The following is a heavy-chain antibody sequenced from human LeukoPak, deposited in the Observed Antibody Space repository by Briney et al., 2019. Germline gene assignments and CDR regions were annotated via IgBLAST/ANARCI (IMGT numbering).Heavy chain of an antibody. CDR3: ARDRSISVIAVAGTFWFDP. Sequence: SETLSLTCTVSGGSISSSSYYWGWIRQPPGKGLEWIGSIYYSGSTDYNPSLKSRVTISVDTSKNQFSLKLSSVTAADTAVYYCARDRSISVIAVAGTFWFDPWGQGTLVTVSS. V-gene: IGHV4-39*07. J-gene: IGHJ5*02. D-gene: IGHD6-19*01. CDR2: IYYSGST. CDR1: GGSISSSSYY.